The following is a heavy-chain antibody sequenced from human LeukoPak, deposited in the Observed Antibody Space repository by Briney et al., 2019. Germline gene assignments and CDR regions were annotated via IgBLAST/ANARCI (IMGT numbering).Heavy chain of an antibody. Sequence: SGGSLRLSCAASGFTFSSYAMSWVRQAPGKGLEWVSTISGSGAYTYYADSVKGRFTISRDNVKNALDLQMNSLRAEDTAVYFCAREAHTFDYWGQGTLVTVYS. CDR1: GFTFSSYA. CDR2: ISGSGAYT. V-gene: IGHV3-23*01. J-gene: IGHJ4*02. CDR3: AREAHTFDY.